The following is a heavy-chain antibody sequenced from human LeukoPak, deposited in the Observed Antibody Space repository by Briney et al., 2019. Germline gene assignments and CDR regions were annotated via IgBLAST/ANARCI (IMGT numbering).Heavy chain of an antibody. CDR1: GFTFSSYA. V-gene: IGHV3-23*01. J-gene: IGHJ4*02. Sequence: GGSLRLSCAASGFTFSSYAMSWVRQAPGKGPEWVSAISGSGGSTYYADSVKGRFTISRDNSKNTLYLQMNSLRAEDTAVYYCAKVRAPYSSGWIFDYWGQGTLVTVSS. D-gene: IGHD6-19*01. CDR2: ISGSGGST. CDR3: AKVRAPYSSGWIFDY.